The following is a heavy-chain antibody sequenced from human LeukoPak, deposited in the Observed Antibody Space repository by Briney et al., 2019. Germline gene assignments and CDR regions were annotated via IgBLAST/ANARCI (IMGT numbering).Heavy chain of an antibody. CDR3: ATLGYCSSTSCPIWGFDY. CDR2: FDPEDGET. Sequence: GASVKVSCKVSGYTLTELSMHWVRQAPGKGLEWMGGFDPEDGETIYAQKFQGRVTMTEDTSTDTAYMELSSLRSEDTAVYYCATLGYCSSTSCPIWGFDYWGQGTLVTASS. CDR1: GYTLTELS. J-gene: IGHJ4*02. D-gene: IGHD2-2*01. V-gene: IGHV1-24*01.